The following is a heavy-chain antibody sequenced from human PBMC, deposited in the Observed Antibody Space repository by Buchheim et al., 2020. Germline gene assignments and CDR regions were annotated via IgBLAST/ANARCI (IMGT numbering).Heavy chain of an antibody. Sequence: QVQLQESGPGLVKPSGTLSLTCAVSGGSITSNNWWSWVRQPPGKGLEWIGEIYHSGSTNYNPSLKSRVTVSIDKSKSQFSPRLSSVTAADTAVYYCARTTRVVGLPNFDYWGQGTL. CDR2: IYHSGST. CDR1: GGSITSNNW. D-gene: IGHD1-26*01. V-gene: IGHV4-4*02. J-gene: IGHJ4*02. CDR3: ARTTRVVGLPNFDY.